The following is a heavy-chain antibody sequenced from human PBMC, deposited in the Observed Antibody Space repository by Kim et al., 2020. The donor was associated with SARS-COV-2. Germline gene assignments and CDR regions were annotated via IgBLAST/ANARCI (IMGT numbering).Heavy chain of an antibody. CDR3: ARVLHTSSGYPLYYYYGLDV. CDR2: INPFGGSA. V-gene: IGHV1-46*01. D-gene: IGHD5-12*01. Sequence: ASVKVSCKASGYTFTDYYIHWVRQAPGQGLEWMGIINPFGGSASYAQNFQGRVTMARDTSTSTVYMELISLRYGDTAVYYCARVLHTSSGYPLYYYYGLDVWGQGTTVTVSS. CDR1: GYTFTDYY. J-gene: IGHJ6*02.